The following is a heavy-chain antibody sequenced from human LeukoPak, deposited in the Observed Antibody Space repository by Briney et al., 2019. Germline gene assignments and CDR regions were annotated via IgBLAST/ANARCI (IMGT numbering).Heavy chain of an antibody. CDR2: ISGSGGST. J-gene: IGHJ4*02. CDR3: AKDSWDTAMEGYVDY. V-gene: IGHV3-23*01. CDR1: GFTFSSYA. Sequence: GGSLRLSCAASGFTFSSYAMSWVRQAPGKGLEWVSAISGSGGSTYYADSVKGRFTISRDNSKNALYLQMNSLRAEDTAVYYCAKDSWDTAMEGYVDYWGQGTLVTVSS. D-gene: IGHD5-18*01.